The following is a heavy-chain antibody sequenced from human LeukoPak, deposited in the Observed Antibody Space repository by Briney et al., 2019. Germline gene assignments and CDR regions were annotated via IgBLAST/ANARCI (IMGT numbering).Heavy chain of an antibody. CDR3: AKGPTSGTTRYFDS. Sequence: PGGSLRLSCAASGFIFSRYAMSWVRQAPGKGLEWVSVISASGDITYYADSVKGRFTISRDNSKDTLYLQMNSLRAEDTALYYCAKGPTSGTTRYFDSWGQGTLVTVSS. J-gene: IGHJ4*02. D-gene: IGHD4-17*01. V-gene: IGHV3-23*01. CDR2: ISASGDIT. CDR1: GFIFSRYA.